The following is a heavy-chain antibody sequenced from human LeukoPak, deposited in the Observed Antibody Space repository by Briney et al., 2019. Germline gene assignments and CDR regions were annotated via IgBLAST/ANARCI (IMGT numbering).Heavy chain of an antibody. CDR2: FDPKDGDT. V-gene: IGHV1-24*01. Sequence: GASVKVSCKVSGYTLTELSVHWVRQAPGKGLEWMGNFDPKDGDTIYAQRFQGRVTMTEDTSTHTAYMELSSLRSEDTAVYFCAMGPHVYYGSGSYTFDYWGQGTLVTVSS. D-gene: IGHD3-10*01. J-gene: IGHJ4*02. CDR1: GYTLTELS. CDR3: AMGPHVYYGSGSYTFDY.